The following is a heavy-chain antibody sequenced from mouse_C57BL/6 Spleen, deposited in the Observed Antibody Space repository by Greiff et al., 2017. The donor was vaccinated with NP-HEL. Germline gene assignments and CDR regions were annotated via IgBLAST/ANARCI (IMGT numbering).Heavy chain of an antibody. CDR2: IHPNSGST. CDR1: GYTFTSYW. D-gene: IGHD1-1*01. V-gene: IGHV1-64*01. Sequence: QVHVKQPGAELVKPGASVKLSCKASGYTFTSYWMHWVKQRPGQGLEWIGMIHPNSGSTNYNEKFKSKATLTVDKSSSTAYMQLSSLTSEDSAVYYCARGDYGSSSFWYFDVWSTGTTVTVSS. CDR3: ARGDYGSSSFWYFDV. J-gene: IGHJ1*03.